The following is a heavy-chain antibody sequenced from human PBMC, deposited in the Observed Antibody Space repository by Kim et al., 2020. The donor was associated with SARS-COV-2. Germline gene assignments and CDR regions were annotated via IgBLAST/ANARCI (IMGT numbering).Heavy chain of an antibody. J-gene: IGHJ5*02. V-gene: IGHV5-51*01. Sequence: KYSPSFEGHVTISADETLSTTFLQWNSLRASDTAIYYCARAGYNWVTFDPWGQGTLVTVSS. CDR3: ARAGYNWVTFDP. D-gene: IGHD1-20*01.